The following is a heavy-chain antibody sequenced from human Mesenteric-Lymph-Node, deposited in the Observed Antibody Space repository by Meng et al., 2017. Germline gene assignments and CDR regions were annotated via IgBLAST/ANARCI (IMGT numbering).Heavy chain of an antibody. V-gene: IGHV4-31*03. CDR3: ARDPRYGSGSNAFDI. J-gene: IGHJ3*02. CDR2: IFYTGST. Sequence: LRLSCTVSGDSISRGDYYWSWIRQHPEKGLEWIGYIFYTGSTYYNPSVKSRVTISVDTSKNRFSLKLSSVTAADTAVYYCARDPRYGSGSNAFDIWGQGTMVTVSS. CDR1: GDSISRGDYY. D-gene: IGHD3-10*01.